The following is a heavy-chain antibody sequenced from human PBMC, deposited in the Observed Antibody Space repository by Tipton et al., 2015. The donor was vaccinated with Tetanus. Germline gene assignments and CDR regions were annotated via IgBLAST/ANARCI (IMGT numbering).Heavy chain of an antibody. J-gene: IGHJ4*02. CDR3: ASLVGHDYGDLGGLVCDY. CDR1: GFTFSSYA. Sequence: SLRLSCAASGFTFSSYAMSWVRQAPGKGLEWVSAISGSGGSTYYADSVKGRFTISRDNSKNTLYLQMNSLRAEDTAVYYCASLVGHDYGDLGGLVCDYWGQGTLVTVSS. V-gene: IGHV3-23*01. D-gene: IGHD4-17*01. CDR2: ISGSGGST.